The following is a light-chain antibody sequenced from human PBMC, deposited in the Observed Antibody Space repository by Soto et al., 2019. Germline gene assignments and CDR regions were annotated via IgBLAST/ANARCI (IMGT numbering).Light chain of an antibody. Sequence: EIVMTQSPATLSVSPWERATVSCRASQSVSSNLAWYQQKPGQAPRLLIYGASTRATGIPARFSGSGSGTEFTLTISSLQSEDFAVYYCQQYNNWWTFGQGTKV. V-gene: IGKV3-15*01. CDR1: QSVSSN. CDR2: GAS. CDR3: QQYNNWWT. J-gene: IGKJ1*01.